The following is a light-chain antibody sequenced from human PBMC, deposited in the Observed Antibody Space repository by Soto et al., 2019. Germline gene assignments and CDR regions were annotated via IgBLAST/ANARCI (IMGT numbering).Light chain of an antibody. CDR1: QNINNW. CDR3: QHYKMYSPWT. Sequence: DIHMTQSPSILSASVLDVVTITFLASQNINNWLAWYQQKPGKAPKLLIYDASSLESGVPSRFSGSAAGTDFTLSISSLQPDDFATYYCQHYKMYSPWTFGQGTKVDIK. J-gene: IGKJ1*01. V-gene: IGKV1-5*01. CDR2: DAS.